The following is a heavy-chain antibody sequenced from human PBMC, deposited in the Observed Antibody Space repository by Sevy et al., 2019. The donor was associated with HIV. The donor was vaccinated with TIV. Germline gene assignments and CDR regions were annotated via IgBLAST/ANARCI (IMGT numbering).Heavy chain of an antibody. V-gene: IGHV3-7*01. CDR3: ARDKYRSVVAAIDYFDY. J-gene: IGHJ4*02. CDR1: GFTFSSYW. D-gene: IGHD2-15*01. Sequence: GGSLRLSCAASGFTFSSYWMSWVRQAPGKGLEWVANIKQDGSEKYYVDSVKGRFTISRDKAKNSRYLQMKSLRAEDTAVYYCARDKYRSVVAAIDYFDYWGQGTLVTVSS. CDR2: IKQDGSEK.